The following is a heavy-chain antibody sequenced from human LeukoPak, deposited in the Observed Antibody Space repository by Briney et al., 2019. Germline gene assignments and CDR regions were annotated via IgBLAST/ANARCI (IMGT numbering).Heavy chain of an antibody. D-gene: IGHD2-21*01. CDR1: GFSFSRHR. V-gene: IGHV3-74*03. J-gene: IGHJ4*02. CDR2: ISDDGTYT. Sequence: PGGSLRLSCAASGFSFSRHRMHWVRQAPGKGLVWVSRISDDGTYTANVDSVEGRFPISRDNVRNTVYLHMNSLRAEDTEVYYCASFGISWGSAYGGQGTLVTVSA. CDR3: ASFGISWGSAY.